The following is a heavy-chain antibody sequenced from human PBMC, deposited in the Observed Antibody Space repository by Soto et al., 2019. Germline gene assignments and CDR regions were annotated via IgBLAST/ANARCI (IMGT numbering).Heavy chain of an antibody. Sequence: EVQLVESGGGLVKPGGSLRLSCAASGFTFSSYSMNWVRQAPGKGLEWVSSISSSSSYIYYADSVKGRFTISRDNAKNALYLQMNSLRAADTAVYYCARDKRSRGWYEDYWGQGTLVTVSS. D-gene: IGHD6-19*01. V-gene: IGHV3-21*01. J-gene: IGHJ4*02. CDR1: GFTFSSYS. CDR2: ISSSSSYI. CDR3: ARDKRSRGWYEDY.